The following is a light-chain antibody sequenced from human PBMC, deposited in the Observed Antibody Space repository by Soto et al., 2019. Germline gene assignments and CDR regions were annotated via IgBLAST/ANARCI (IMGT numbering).Light chain of an antibody. CDR2: HTS. V-gene: IGKV1-5*01. J-gene: IGKJ1*01. CDR1: QYINTR. CDR3: RQHQSYSRT. Sequence: DIQLTQSPSTLSSSAGDRVTITCRASQYINTRLAWYQHRPGKAPRLLIYHTSSMEAGIPSRFSASGSGTDFTLTISSIQPEDFAPYYCRQHQSYSRTFGQGTKVDIK.